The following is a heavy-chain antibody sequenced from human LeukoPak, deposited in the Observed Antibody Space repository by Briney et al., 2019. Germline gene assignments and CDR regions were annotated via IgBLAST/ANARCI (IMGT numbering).Heavy chain of an antibody. CDR2: VYYSGST. V-gene: IGHV4-59*08. D-gene: IGHD2-2*01. Sequence: SETLSLTCSVSGDSFSNYYWTWIRQPPGKGLEWIGYVYYSGSTNYNPSRKTRLHLSVDPSKNRFSLKLSSVTAADTAVYYCASSPRLTTSWFLFDSWGHGTLVTVSS. CDR1: GDSFSNYY. CDR3: ASSPRLTTSWFLFDS. J-gene: IGHJ5*01.